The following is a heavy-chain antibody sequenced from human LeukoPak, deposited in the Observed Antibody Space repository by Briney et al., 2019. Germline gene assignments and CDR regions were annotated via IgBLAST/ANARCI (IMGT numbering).Heavy chain of an antibody. CDR1: GFTVSSNF. CDR3: ALGLVTDY. D-gene: IGHD3-9*01. V-gene: IGHV3-66*01. Sequence: LGGSLRLSCAASGFTVSSNFMSWVRQAPGKGLEWVSVIYSGGSTYYADSVKGRFTISRDNSKNTLYLQMNSLRVEDTAVYYCALGLVTDYWGQGTLVTVSS. CDR2: IYSGGST. J-gene: IGHJ4*02.